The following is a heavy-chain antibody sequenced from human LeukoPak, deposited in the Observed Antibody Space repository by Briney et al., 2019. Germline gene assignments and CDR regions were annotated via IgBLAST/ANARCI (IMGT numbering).Heavy chain of an antibody. Sequence: PSESLSLTCAVYGGSFSGYYWSCIRQPPGKGLEWIGEINHSGSTNYNPSLKSRVTISVGTSKNQFSLKLSSVTAADTAVYYCARGRGWTGYYFDYWGQGTLVTVSS. J-gene: IGHJ4*02. CDR1: GGSFSGYY. CDR2: INHSGST. V-gene: IGHV4-34*01. D-gene: IGHD2-15*01. CDR3: ARGRGWTGYYFDY.